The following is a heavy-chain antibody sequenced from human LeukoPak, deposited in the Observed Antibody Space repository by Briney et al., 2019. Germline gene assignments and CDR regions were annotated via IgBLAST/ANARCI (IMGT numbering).Heavy chain of an antibody. CDR3: ARGRDGYNAFDI. J-gene: IGHJ3*02. D-gene: IGHD5-24*01. CDR1: GFTFSSYD. CDR2: IGTAGDT. V-gene: IGHV3-13*01. Sequence: GGSLRLSCAASGFTFSSYDMHWVRQATGKGLEWVPAIGTAGDTYYPGSVKGRFTISRENAKNSLYLQMNSLRAGDTAVYYCARGRDGYNAFDIWGQGTMVTVSS.